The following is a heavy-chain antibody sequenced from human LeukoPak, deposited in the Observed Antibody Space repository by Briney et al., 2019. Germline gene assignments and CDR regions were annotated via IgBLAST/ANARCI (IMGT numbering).Heavy chain of an antibody. J-gene: IGHJ4*02. CDR2: INTYNGDT. Sequence: AASVKVSCKASGYTFTTYGISWVRQAPGQRLEWMGWINTYNGDTNYAQKLQGKVTIHKEPSRSTAYIELSRRRSDDTAVYYCTRVIIVVVSGTNYDYWGQGTLVTVSS. CDR1: GYTFTTYG. CDR3: TRVIIVVVSGTNYDY. V-gene: IGHV1-18*01. D-gene: IGHD2-15*01.